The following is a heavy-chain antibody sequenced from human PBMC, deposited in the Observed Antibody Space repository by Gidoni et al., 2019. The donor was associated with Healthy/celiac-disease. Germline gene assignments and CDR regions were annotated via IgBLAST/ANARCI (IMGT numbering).Heavy chain of an antibody. V-gene: IGHV3-48*03. Sequence: EVQLVESGGGLVQPGGSLRLSCAASGFTFSSYEMNWVRQAPGKGLEWVSYISSSGSTIYYADSVKGRFTISRDNAKNSLYLQMNSLRAEDTAVYYCARPSVVRTYYFDYWGQGTLVTVSS. CDR3: ARPSVVRTYYFDY. CDR1: GFTFSSYE. D-gene: IGHD6-6*01. CDR2: ISSSGSTI. J-gene: IGHJ4*02.